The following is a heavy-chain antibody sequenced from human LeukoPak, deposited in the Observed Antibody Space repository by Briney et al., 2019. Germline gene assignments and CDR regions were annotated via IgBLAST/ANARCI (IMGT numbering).Heavy chain of an antibody. CDR1: GYSFTSYW. Sequence: GESLKISCKGSGYSFTSYWIGWVRQMPGKGLEWMGIIYPGVSDTRYSPSFQGQVTISADKSISTAYLQWSSLKASDTAMYYCARSPGDLYDSSGYYVDYWGQGTLVTVSS. V-gene: IGHV5-51*01. D-gene: IGHD3-22*01. CDR3: ARSPGDLYDSSGYYVDY. CDR2: IYPGVSDT. J-gene: IGHJ4*02.